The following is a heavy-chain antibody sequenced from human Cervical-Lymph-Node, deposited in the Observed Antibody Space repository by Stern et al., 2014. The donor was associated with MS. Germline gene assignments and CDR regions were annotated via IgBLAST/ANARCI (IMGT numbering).Heavy chain of an antibody. V-gene: IGHV3-74*03. CDR3: GRDLSGRYDR. D-gene: IGHD6-25*01. CDR2: IDEDGSFT. J-gene: IGHJ5*02. CDR1: GFTFDSYW. Sequence: EVQLVESGGGFVQPGGSLRLSCAGSGFTFDSYWMHWVRQVPGEGLEWVSRIDEDGSFTSYADFAKGRFTISRDNTKNTLYLQMNSLRADDTAIYYCGRDLSGRYDRWGQGTLVTVSS.